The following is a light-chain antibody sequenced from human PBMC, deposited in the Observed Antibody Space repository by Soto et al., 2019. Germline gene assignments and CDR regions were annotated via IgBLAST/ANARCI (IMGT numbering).Light chain of an antibody. Sequence: QSVLTQPASVSGSPGQSITISCTGTSSDAGGYNYVSWYQQHPGKAPKLLISEVTNRPSGVSNRFSGSKSGNTASLTISGLQAEDEAHYYCSSYTTNSPPVVFGGGTKVTVL. J-gene: IGLJ2*01. CDR3: SSYTTNSPPVV. CDR1: SSDAGGYNY. CDR2: EVT. V-gene: IGLV2-14*01.